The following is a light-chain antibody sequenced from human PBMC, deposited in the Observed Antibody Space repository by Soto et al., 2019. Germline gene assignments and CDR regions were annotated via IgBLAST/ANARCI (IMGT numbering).Light chain of an antibody. CDR1: QSVSSSY. CDR3: QHYGSSPPWT. Sequence: EIVLTQSPGTLSLSPGERATLSCRASQSVSSSYLAWYQQKPGQAPRLLIYDTSNRATGIPDRFSGSGSGTDFTLTISGLEPEDFAVYYCQHYGSSPPWTFGQGTKVEIK. CDR2: DTS. J-gene: IGKJ1*01. V-gene: IGKV3-20*01.